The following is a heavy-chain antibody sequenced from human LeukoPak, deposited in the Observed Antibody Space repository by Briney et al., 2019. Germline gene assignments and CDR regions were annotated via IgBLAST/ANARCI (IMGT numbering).Heavy chain of an antibody. J-gene: IGHJ4*02. D-gene: IGHD6-19*01. CDR1: GFTFSSYG. CDR2: IWYDGSNK. Sequence: GRSLRLSCAASGFTFSSYGMHWVRQAPGKGLEWVAVIWYDGSNKYYADSVKGRFTISRDNFKNTLYLQMNSLRAEDTAVYYCRRAGAGIDYWGQGTLVTVSS. CDR3: RRAGAGIDY. V-gene: IGHV3-33*01.